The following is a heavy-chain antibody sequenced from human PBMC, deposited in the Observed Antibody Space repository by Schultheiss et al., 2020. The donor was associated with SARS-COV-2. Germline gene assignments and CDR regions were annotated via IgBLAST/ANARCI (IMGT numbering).Heavy chain of an antibody. V-gene: IGHV4-4*07. CDR3: AKGGAARPLDY. CDR2: IYTSGST. J-gene: IGHJ4*02. CDR1: GGSISSYY. D-gene: IGHD6-6*01. Sequence: SETLSLTCTVSGGSISSYYWSWIRQPAGKGLEWIGRIYTSGSTNYNPSLKSRVTISVDTSKNQFSLKLSSVTAADTAVYYCAKGGAARPLDYWGQGTLVTVSS.